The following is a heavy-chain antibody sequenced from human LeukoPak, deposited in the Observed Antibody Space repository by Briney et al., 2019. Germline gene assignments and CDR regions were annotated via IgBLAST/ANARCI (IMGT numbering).Heavy chain of an antibody. V-gene: IGHV3-30-3*01. J-gene: IGHJ3*02. Sequence: GGSLRLSCTASGFTVSSNYMSWVRQAPGKGLEWVAVISYDGSNKYYADSVKGRFTISRDNSKNTLYLQMNSLRAEDTAVYYCARERFDAFDIWGQGTMVTVSS. CDR3: ARERFDAFDI. CDR1: GFTVSSNY. CDR2: ISYDGSNK.